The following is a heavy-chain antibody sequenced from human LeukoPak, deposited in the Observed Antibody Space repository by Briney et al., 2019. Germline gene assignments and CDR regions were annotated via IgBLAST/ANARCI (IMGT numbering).Heavy chain of an antibody. V-gene: IGHV4-4*07. D-gene: IGHD2-2*01. CDR1: GGSISYFY. Sequence: SETLSLTCTVSGGSISYFYWSWIRQPAGKGLEWIGRIYTSGSTNYNPSLKSRVTMSVDTSKKQFSLKLSSVTAADTAVYYCARSWAYALGYYYYMDVWGKGTTVTVSS. J-gene: IGHJ6*03. CDR3: ARSWAYALGYYYYMDV. CDR2: IYTSGST.